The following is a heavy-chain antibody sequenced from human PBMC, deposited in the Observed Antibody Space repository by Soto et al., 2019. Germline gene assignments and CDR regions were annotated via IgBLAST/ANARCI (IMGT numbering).Heavy chain of an antibody. Sequence: ASVTVSCQASGYTFTSYGIGWVRQAPGQGLEWMGWISAYNGNTTYAQKLQGRVTMTTDTSTSTAYMELRSLRSDDTAVYYCARRGIAAAGKDWFDPWGQGTLVTVSS. CDR1: GYTFTSYG. D-gene: IGHD6-13*01. CDR3: ARRGIAAAGKDWFDP. CDR2: ISAYNGNT. J-gene: IGHJ5*02. V-gene: IGHV1-18*04.